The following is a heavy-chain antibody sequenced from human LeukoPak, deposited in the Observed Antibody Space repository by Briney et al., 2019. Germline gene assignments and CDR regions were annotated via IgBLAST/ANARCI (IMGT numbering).Heavy chain of an antibody. V-gene: IGHV1-8*01. CDR1: GYTFTSYD. J-gene: IGHJ3*02. Sequence: ASVKVSCKASGYTFTSYDINWVRQATGQGLEWMGWMNPNSGNTGYAQKFQGRVTMTRNTSISTAYMELSSLRSEDTAVYYCAVITMIVVDDAFDIWGQGTMVTVSS. CDR3: AVITMIVVDDAFDI. D-gene: IGHD3-22*01. CDR2: MNPNSGNT.